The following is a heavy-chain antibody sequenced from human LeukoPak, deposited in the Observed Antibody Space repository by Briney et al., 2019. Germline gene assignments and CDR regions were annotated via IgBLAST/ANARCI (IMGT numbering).Heavy chain of an antibody. D-gene: IGHD6-13*01. J-gene: IGHJ4*02. CDR1: GFSLSTSGVG. CDR3: THTRSSSLFGGWDY. Sequence: SGPTLEKPTQTLTLTCTFSGFSLSTSGVGVGWIRQPPGKALEWLALIYWDDDKRYSLALKSRLNITKDTSKNQVVLTMTNMDPVDTGTYYRTHTRSSSLFGGWDYWGQGTLVTVSS. V-gene: IGHV2-5*02. CDR2: IYWDDDK.